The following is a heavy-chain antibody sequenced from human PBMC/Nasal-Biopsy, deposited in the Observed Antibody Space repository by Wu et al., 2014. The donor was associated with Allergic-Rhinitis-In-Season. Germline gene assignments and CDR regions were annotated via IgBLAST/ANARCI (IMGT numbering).Heavy chain of an antibody. J-gene: IGHJ4*02. V-gene: IGHV4-39*07. CDR3: ARDRYSSDGFDY. Sequence: TLSLTCTVSGGSISSSSYYWGWIRQPPGKGLEWIGSIYYSGSTYYNPSLKSRVTISVDTSKNQFSLKLSSVTAADTAVYYCARDRYSSDGFDYWGQGTLVTVSS. CDR1: GGSISSSSYY. D-gene: IGHD6-19*01. CDR2: IYYSGST.